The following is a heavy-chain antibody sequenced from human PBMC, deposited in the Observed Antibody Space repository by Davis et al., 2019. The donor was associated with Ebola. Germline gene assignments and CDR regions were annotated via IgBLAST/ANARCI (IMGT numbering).Heavy chain of an antibody. Sequence: MPGGSLRLSCAVYGGSFSGHYWTWIRQPPGKGLEWIGEINHSGSTNYDPSFKSRVTISVDTSKNQFSLKVSSVTAADTAVYYCARVLQQVVRLDPWGQGTLVIVSS. CDR3: ARVLQQVVRLDP. CDR1: GGSFSGHY. D-gene: IGHD6-6*01. CDR2: INHSGST. V-gene: IGHV4-34*01. J-gene: IGHJ5*02.